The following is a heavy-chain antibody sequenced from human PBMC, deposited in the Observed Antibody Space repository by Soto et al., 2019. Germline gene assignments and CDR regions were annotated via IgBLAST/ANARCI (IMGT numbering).Heavy chain of an antibody. D-gene: IGHD3-9*01. CDR1: GFMTRQDR. V-gene: IGHV3-49*02. CDR3: TRDWHLASYLKAPNRFDY. J-gene: IGHJ4*02. CDR2: IRSKAYGGTT. Sequence: GESWRHSYTASGFMTRQDRMSWFRQATGKGLEWVGFIRSKAYGGTTEYAASVKGSFTISRDDSKSIAYLQMNSLKTEDTALYYCTRDWHLASYLKAPNRFDYWAQ.